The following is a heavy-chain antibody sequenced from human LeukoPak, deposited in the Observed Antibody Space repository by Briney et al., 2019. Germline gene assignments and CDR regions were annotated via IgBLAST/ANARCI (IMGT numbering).Heavy chain of an antibody. V-gene: IGHV3-30*02. D-gene: IGHD1-26*01. CDR3: AKDRRSGSYSELVFDY. J-gene: IGHJ4*02. Sequence: GGSLRLSCAASGFTFSSYDMHWVRQATGKGLEWVAFIRYDGSNKYYADSVKGRFTISRDNSKNTLYLQMNSLRAEDTAVYYCAKDRRSGSYSELVFDYWGQGTLVTVSS. CDR1: GFTFSSYD. CDR2: IRYDGSNK.